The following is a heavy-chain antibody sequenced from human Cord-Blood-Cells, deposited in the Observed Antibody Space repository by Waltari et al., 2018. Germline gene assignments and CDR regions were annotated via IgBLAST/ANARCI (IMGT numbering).Heavy chain of an antibody. J-gene: IGHJ3*02. CDR2: INHRGST. V-gene: IGHV4-34*01. Sequence: QWQLQQWGTGLLKPSETLSLTCAVYGGSFSGYYRSWIRQPPGKGLEWFGEINHRGSTHYDPTLKSRATISGDTAKSQFSRTLSSVSAAHTAVYYCANGYSYGDDAFDIWGQGTMVTVSS. D-gene: IGHD5-18*01. CDR1: GGSFSGYY. CDR3: ANGYSYGDDAFDI.